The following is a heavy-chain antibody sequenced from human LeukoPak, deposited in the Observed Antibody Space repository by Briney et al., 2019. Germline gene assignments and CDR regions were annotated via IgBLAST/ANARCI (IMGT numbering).Heavy chain of an antibody. V-gene: IGHV3-74*01. CDR1: GFTFSTYW. D-gene: IGHD3-9*01. CDR2: ISGDGSIT. J-gene: IGHJ4*02. Sequence: PGGFLRLSCVASGFTFSTYWMHWVRQAPGEGLVWVSRISGDGSITNYADSVKGRFTISRDNAKNTLYLQMDSLRAEDTAVYYCTRAISVNWGQGILVTVSS. CDR3: TRAISVN.